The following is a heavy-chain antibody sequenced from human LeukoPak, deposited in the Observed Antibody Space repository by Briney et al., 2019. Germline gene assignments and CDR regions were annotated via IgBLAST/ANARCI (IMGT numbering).Heavy chain of an antibody. J-gene: IGHJ6*02. CDR2: IIPILGIA. CDR3: ASKDYYDSSGFLYGMDV. Sequence: PGASVKVSCKASGGTFSSYAICWVRQAPGQGLEWMGRIIPILGIANYAQKFQGRVTITADKSTSTAYMELSSLRSEDTAVYYCASKDYYDSSGFLYGMDVWGQGTTVTVSS. D-gene: IGHD3-22*01. V-gene: IGHV1-69*04. CDR1: GGTFSSYA.